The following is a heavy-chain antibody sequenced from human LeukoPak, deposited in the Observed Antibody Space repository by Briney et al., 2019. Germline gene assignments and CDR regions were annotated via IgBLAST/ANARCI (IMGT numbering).Heavy chain of an antibody. CDR2: ISYDGSNK. J-gene: IGHJ4*02. D-gene: IGHD6-19*01. CDR1: GFTFSSYA. V-gene: IGHV3-30-3*01. CDR3: AREAVAGGYFDY. Sequence: PGGSLRLSCAASGFTFSSYAMHWVRQAPGKGLEWVAVISYDGSNKYYADSVKGRFTISRDNSKNTLYLQMNSLRAEDTAVYYCAREAVAGGYFDYWGQGTLVTVSS.